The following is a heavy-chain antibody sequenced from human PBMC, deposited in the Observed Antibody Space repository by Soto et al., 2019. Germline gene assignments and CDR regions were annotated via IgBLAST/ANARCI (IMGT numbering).Heavy chain of an antibody. CDR1: GYTFTSYY. V-gene: IGHV1-46*03. J-gene: IGHJ4*02. Sequence: QVQLVQSGAEVKKPGASVKVSCKASGYTFTSYYMHWVRQAPGQGLEWMGIINPSGGSTSYAQKFRGRVTMTRDTSTSTVYMELSSLRSEDTAVYYCARPDYGDYYTLAFDYWGQGTLVTVSS. CDR3: ARPDYGDYYTLAFDY. D-gene: IGHD4-17*01. CDR2: INPSGGST.